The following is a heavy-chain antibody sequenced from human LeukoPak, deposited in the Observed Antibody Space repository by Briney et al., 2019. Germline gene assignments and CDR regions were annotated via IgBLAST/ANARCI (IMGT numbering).Heavy chain of an antibody. D-gene: IGHD6-13*01. V-gene: IGHV3-30-3*01. CDR3: ARFSDSSSFDC. J-gene: IGHJ4*02. CDR1: GFTFSSYA. CDR2: ISYDGSNK. Sequence: GRSLRLSCAASGFTFSSYAMHWVRQAPGKGLEWVAVISYDGSNKYYADSVKGRFTISRDNSKNTLYLQMNSLRAEDTAVYYCARFSDSSSFDCWGQGTLVTVSS.